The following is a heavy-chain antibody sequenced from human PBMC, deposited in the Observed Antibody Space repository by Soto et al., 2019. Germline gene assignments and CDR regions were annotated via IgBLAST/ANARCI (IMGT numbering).Heavy chain of an antibody. D-gene: IGHD2-15*01. CDR2: ISGSGGST. V-gene: IGHV3-23*01. Sequence: EVQLLESGGGLVQPGGSLRLSCAASGFTFNSYAMSWVRQAPGKGLEWVSAISGSGGSTYYADSVKGRFTISRDNSKNTLYLQMNSLRAEDTAVYYCAKDYGVVVAAEIDYWGQGTLVTVSS. CDR1: GFTFNSYA. CDR3: AKDYGVVVAAEIDY. J-gene: IGHJ4*02.